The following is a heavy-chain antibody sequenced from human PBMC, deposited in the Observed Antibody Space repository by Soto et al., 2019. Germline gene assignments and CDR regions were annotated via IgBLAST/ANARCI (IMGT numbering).Heavy chain of an antibody. D-gene: IGHD3-16*01. J-gene: IGHJ4*02. CDR2: ISYDGSNK. V-gene: IGHV3-30*18. Sequence: HPVGSLRLSCAASGFTFSSYGMHWVRQAPGKGLEWVAVISYDGSNKYYADSVKGRFTISRDNSENTLYLQMNSLRAEDTAVYYCANDGGPLDYWGQGTLVTVSS. CDR3: ANDGGPLDY. CDR1: GFTFSSYG.